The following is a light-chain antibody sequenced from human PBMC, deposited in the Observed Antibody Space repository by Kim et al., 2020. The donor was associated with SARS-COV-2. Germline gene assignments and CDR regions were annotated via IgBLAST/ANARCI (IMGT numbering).Light chain of an antibody. CDR1: ALPQQY. V-gene: IGLV3-25*03. CDR2: KDS. J-gene: IGLJ2*01. CDR3: QSADSSGTYTV. Sequence: PGQTARITCSGDALPQQYAYWYQQKPGQAPVLVIYKDSERPSGIPERFSGSSSGTTVTLTISGVQAEDEADYSCQSADSSGTYTVFGGGTKLTVL.